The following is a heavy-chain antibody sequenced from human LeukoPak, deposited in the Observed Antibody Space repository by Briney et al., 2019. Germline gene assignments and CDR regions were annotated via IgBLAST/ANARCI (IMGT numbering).Heavy chain of an antibody. CDR3: ARSNPLDLRFLEWLKSDY. D-gene: IGHD3-3*01. Sequence: ASVKVSCKASGYTFTSCDINWVRQATGQGLEWMGWMNPNSGNTGYAQKFQGRVTMTRNTSISTAYMELSSLRSDDTAVYYCARSNPLDLRFLEWLKSDYWGQGTLVTVSS. V-gene: IGHV1-8*01. J-gene: IGHJ4*02. CDR2: MNPNSGNT. CDR1: GYTFTSCD.